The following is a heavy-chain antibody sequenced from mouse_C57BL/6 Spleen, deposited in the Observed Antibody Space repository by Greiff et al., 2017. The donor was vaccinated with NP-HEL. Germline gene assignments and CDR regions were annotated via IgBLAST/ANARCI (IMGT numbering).Heavy chain of an antibody. CDR3: ARSGDYGEYFDV. J-gene: IGHJ1*03. D-gene: IGHD2-4*01. CDR1: GYAFSSSW. CDR2: IHPGDGDT. V-gene: IGHV1-82*01. Sequence: QVQLQQSGPELVKPGASVKISCKASGYAFSSSWMNWVKQRPGKGLEWIGRIHPGDGDTNYNGKFKGKATLTADKSSSTAYMQLSSLTSEDSAVYVCARSGDYGEYFDVWGTGTTVTVSS.